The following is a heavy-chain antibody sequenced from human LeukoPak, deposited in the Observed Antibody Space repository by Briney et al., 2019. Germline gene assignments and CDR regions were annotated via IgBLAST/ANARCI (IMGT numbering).Heavy chain of an antibody. CDR1: GYTFTGYY. CDR2: INPNSGGT. Sequence: GSVKVSCKASGYTFTGYYMHWVRQAPGQGLEWMGWINPNSGGTNYAQKFQGRVTMTRDTSISTAYMELSRLRSDDTAVYYCARVWFGEPYPPDYWGQGTLVTVSS. V-gene: IGHV1-2*02. J-gene: IGHJ4*02. CDR3: ARVWFGEPYPPDY. D-gene: IGHD3-10*01.